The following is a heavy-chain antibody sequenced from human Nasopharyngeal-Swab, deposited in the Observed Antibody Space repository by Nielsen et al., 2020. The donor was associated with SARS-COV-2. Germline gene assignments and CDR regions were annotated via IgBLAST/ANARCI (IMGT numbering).Heavy chain of an antibody. CDR1: GFSFNNYG. CDR3: AKANSLFWFGQFKNDGFDI. CDR2: ISYEGSKK. D-gene: IGHD3-10*01. Sequence: GESLKISCTASGFSFNNYGMHWVRQAPGKGLKWVAVISYEGSKKKYAEFVEGRFTISRDYSKNTLFLQMNSLRPEDTAMYYCAKANSLFWFGQFKNDGFDIWGRGTLVAVSS. V-gene: IGHV3-30*18. J-gene: IGHJ3*02.